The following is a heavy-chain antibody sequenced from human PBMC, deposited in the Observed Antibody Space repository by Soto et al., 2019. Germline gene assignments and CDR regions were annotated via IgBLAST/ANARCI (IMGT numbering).Heavy chain of an antibody. CDR2: ISYDGSNK. V-gene: IGHV3-30-3*01. CDR1: GFTFSSYA. CDR3: ATQKGWFGELPYFDY. D-gene: IGHD3-10*01. Sequence: WSLRLSCAASGFTFSSYAMHWVRQAPGKGLEWVAVISYDGSNKYYADSVKGRFTISRDNSKNTLYLQMNSLRAEDTAVYYCATQKGWFGELPYFDYWGQGTLVTVYS. J-gene: IGHJ4*02.